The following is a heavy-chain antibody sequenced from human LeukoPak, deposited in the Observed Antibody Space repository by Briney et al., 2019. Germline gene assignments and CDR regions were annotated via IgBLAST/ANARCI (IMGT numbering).Heavy chain of an antibody. D-gene: IGHD3-22*01. J-gene: IGHJ3*02. Sequence: GESLKISCKASGYSFSNYWIGWVRQMPGKGLEWMGIIYPGDSDTRYSPSFQGQVTISADKSISTAYLQWSSLKASDTAMYYCARGPYYYDSGDAFDIWGQGTMVTISS. CDR1: GYSFSNYW. CDR2: IYPGDSDT. V-gene: IGHV5-51*01. CDR3: ARGPYYYDSGDAFDI.